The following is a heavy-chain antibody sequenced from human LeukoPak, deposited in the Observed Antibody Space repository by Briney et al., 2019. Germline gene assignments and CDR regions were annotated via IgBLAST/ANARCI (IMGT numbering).Heavy chain of an antibody. Sequence: GGSLRLSCAASGFIFSDYYMSWIRQAPGKGLEGVSYISSSGSTIYYADSVKGRFTSSRDNAKTSLYLQMNSLRAEDTAVYYCSRATSYCGGDCYSPSAFFDYWGQGTLVTVSS. V-gene: IGHV3-11*01. CDR2: ISSSGSTI. D-gene: IGHD2-21*02. CDR3: SRATSYCGGDCYSPSAFFDY. J-gene: IGHJ4*02. CDR1: GFIFSDYY.